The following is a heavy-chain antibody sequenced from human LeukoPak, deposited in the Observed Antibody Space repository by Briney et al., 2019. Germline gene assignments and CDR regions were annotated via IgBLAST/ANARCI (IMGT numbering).Heavy chain of an antibody. Sequence: GASAKVSCKTSGYTFTSYYMHWVRQAPGQGLEWMGIINPSGNSTSYPQRFQGRITMTWDTSTSTGYMELSRLRSEDTAVYYCATSVLDYWGQGTLVTVSS. CDR3: ATSVLDY. V-gene: IGHV1-46*01. J-gene: IGHJ4*02. CDR2: INPSGNST. CDR1: GYTFTSYY.